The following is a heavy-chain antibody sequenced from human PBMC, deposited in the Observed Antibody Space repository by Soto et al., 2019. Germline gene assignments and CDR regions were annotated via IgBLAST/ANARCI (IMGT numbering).Heavy chain of an antibody. J-gene: IGHJ4*02. V-gene: IGHV1-3*05. CDR1: GYTFTSYA. D-gene: IGHD1-20*01. CDR3: ARGITLPTPLDY. CDR2: INAGNGNT. Sequence: QVQLVQSGAEEKKPGASVKVSCKASGYTFTSYAMHWVRQAPGQRLEWMGWINAGNGNTKYSQKFQGRVTITRDTSASTAYMELSSLRSEDTSVYYCARGITLPTPLDYWGQGTLVTVSS.